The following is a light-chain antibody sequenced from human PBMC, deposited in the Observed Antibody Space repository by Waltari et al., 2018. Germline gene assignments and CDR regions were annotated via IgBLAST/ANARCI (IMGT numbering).Light chain of an antibody. V-gene: IGKV2-28*01. CDR3: MQARQPPYT. CDR2: MGS. Sequence: DIVMTQSPLSLPVTPGEPASISCRSSQSLLHGDGRNFLDWYLQKPGQSPQLLSYMGSNRAAGVPDRFSGSGSGTYFTMTISRVEAEDVGVYYCMQARQPPYTFGGGTKVEIK. J-gene: IGKJ4*01. CDR1: QSLLHGDGRNF.